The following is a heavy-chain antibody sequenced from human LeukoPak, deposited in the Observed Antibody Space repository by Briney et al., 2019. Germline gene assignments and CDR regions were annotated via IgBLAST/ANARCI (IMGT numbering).Heavy chain of an antibody. CDR2: ISSSGSII. Sequence: GGSMRLSCAASGFNLGSYEMNWVRQAPGKGLEWVSYISSSGSIIYYADSVKGRFTISGDNAKNSLYLQMNSLRAEDTAVYYCVLSWSYDMDVWGQGTMVSVPS. CDR1: GFNLGSYE. V-gene: IGHV3-48*03. CDR3: VLSWSYDMDV. D-gene: IGHD2-15*01. J-gene: IGHJ6*02.